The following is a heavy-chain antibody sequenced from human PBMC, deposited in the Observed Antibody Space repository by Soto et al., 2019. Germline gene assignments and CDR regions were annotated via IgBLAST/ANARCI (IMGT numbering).Heavy chain of an antibody. Sequence: EVQVLESGGGLVQPGGSLRLSCTASGFTFSDTAMAWVRQAPGKGLEWVSTIGRGGDTYYTDSLKGRFTISRDNSKNTLYLQMNSLRAEDTAKYYCVQGGWGSRSDYWGQGTLVTVSS. D-gene: IGHD7-27*01. CDR1: GFTFSDTA. V-gene: IGHV3-23*01. J-gene: IGHJ4*02. CDR3: VQGGWGSRSDY. CDR2: IGRGGDT.